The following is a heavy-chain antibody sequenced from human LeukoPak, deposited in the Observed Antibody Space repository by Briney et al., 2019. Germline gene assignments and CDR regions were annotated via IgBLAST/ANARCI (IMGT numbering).Heavy chain of an antibody. CDR3: ARGGRGDYGSGSYYNYGMDV. V-gene: IGHV3-48*01. D-gene: IGHD3-10*01. CDR2: ISASGGNI. Sequence: GGSLRLSCAASGFTFSSYSMNWVRQAPGKGLEWVSYISASGGNIYYEDSVKGRFTISRDSAKNSLYLQMNSLRVEDTALYYCARGGRGDYGSGSYYNYGMDVWGQGTTVTVSS. CDR1: GFTFSSYS. J-gene: IGHJ6*02.